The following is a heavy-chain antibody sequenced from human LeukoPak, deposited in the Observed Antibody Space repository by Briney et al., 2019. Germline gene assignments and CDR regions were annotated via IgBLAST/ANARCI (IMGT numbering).Heavy chain of an antibody. D-gene: IGHD3-10*01. CDR1: GGSISSYY. J-gene: IGHJ5*02. V-gene: IGHV4-59*01. CDR2: IYYSGST. Sequence: SETLSLTCTVSGGSISSYYWSWIRQPPGKGLEWIGYIYYSGSTNYNPSLESRVTISVDTSKNQFSLKLSSVTAADTAVYYCARDRRITMVRGPPAWFDPWGQGTLVTVSS. CDR3: ARDRRITMVRGPPAWFDP.